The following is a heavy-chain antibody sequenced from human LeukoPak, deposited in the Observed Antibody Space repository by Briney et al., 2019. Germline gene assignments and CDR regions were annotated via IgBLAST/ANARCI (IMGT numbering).Heavy chain of an antibody. CDR1: GGSFSGYY. CDR3: ARGYFFGYYYMDV. J-gene: IGHJ6*03. D-gene: IGHD2/OR15-2a*01. V-gene: IGHV4-34*01. CDR2: INHSGST. Sequence: SETLSLTCAVYGGSFSGYYWSWTRQPPGKGLEWIGEINHSGSTNYNPSLKSRVTISVDTSKNQFSLKLSSVTAADTAVYYCARGYFFGYYYMDVWGKGTTVTVSS.